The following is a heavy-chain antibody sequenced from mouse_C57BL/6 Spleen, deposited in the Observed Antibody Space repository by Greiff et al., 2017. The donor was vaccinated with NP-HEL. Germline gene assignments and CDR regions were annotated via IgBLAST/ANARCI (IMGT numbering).Heavy chain of an antibody. CDR3: ARPYYYGSSPAWFAY. CDR2: IDPSDRDT. D-gene: IGHD1-1*01. Sequence: QVQLQQPGAELVRPGMSGKVDCKVFGCTVTSYWSHWVKQRPGQGLEWIGVIDPSDRDTNYNQKFKGKATLTVDTSSSTAYMQLSSLTSEDSAVYYCARPYYYGSSPAWFAYWGQGTLVTVSA. CDR1: GCTVTSYW. V-gene: IGHV1-59*01. J-gene: IGHJ3*01.